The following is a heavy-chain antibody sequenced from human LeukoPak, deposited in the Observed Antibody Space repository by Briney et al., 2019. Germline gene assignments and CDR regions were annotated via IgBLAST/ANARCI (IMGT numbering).Heavy chain of an antibody. Sequence: SETLSLTCTVSGYSISSGYYWGWIRQPPGKGLEWIGSVYHSGSTHYNPSLKSRVTISVDTSKNQFSLRLSSVTAADTAVYYCTREKIIVGATQNYWGQGTLVTVSS. CDR2: VYHSGST. CDR3: TREKIIVGATQNY. CDR1: GYSISSGYY. J-gene: IGHJ4*02. V-gene: IGHV4-38-2*02. D-gene: IGHD1-26*01.